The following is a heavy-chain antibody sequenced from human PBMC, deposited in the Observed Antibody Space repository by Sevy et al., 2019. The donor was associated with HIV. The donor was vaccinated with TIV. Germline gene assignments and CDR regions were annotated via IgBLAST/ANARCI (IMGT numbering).Heavy chain of an antibody. CDR1: GFSFSNYG. CDR3: ARDLFSGGNAVYGY. V-gene: IGHV3-30*02. J-gene: IGHJ4*02. D-gene: IGHD2-15*01. Sequence: GGSLRLSCAASGFSFSNYGLHWVRQAPGKGLEWVSFMRHDGINKFYADSVKGRFTISRDNSKNTLFLQMNSLRPEDTAVYYCARDLFSGGNAVYGYWGQGTLVTVSS. CDR2: MRHDGINK.